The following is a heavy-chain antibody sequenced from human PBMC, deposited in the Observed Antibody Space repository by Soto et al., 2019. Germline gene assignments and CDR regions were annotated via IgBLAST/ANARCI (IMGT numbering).Heavy chain of an antibody. J-gene: IGHJ4*02. D-gene: IGHD3-10*01. CDR2: ISYDGSNK. V-gene: IGHV3-30*03. Sequence: QVQLVESGGGVVQPGRSLRLSCEASGFTFSSYGMHWVRQAPGKGLEWVAVISYDGSNKYYADSVKGRFTISRDNSKNTLYLQMKSLRAEDTAVYYCAPWFGAFDYVCEGKLVTVS. CDR3: APWFGAFDY. CDR1: GFTFSSYG.